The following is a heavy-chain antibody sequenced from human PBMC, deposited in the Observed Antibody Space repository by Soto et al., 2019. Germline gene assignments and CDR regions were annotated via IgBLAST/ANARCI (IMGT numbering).Heavy chain of an antibody. CDR3: ARGKPWYYDSSGESYFDY. CDR1: GFTFSSYA. J-gene: IGHJ4*02. CDR2: ISYDGSNK. D-gene: IGHD3-22*01. Sequence: PGGSLRLSCAASGFTFSSYAMHWVRQAPGKGLEWVAVISYDGSNKYYADSVKGRFTFSRDNSKNTLYLQMNSLRADDTAVYYCARGKPWYYDSSGESYFDYWGQGT. V-gene: IGHV3-30-3*01.